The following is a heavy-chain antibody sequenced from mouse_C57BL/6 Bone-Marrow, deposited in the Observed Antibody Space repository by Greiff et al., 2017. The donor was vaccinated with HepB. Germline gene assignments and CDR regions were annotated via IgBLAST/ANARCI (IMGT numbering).Heavy chain of an antibody. Sequence: QVHVKQSGAELVKPGASVKLSCKASGYTFTEYTIHWVKQRSGQGLEWIGWFYPGSGSIKYNEKFKDKATLTADKSSSTVYMELSRLTSEDYAVYFCARHERGSSPSYWYFDVWGTGTTVTVSS. CDR2: FYPGSGSI. D-gene: IGHD1-1*01. V-gene: IGHV1-62-2*01. CDR1: GYTFTEYT. J-gene: IGHJ1*03. CDR3: ARHERGSSPSYWYFDV.